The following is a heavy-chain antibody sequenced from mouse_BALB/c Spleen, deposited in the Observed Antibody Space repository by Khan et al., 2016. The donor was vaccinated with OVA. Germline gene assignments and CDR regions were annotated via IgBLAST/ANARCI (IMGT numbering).Heavy chain of an antibody. CDR3: GRDGAYHRNDGWFAY. D-gene: IGHD2-14*01. CDR2: INPSNGYT. CDR1: GYTFTSYT. J-gene: IGHJ3*01. V-gene: IGHV1-4*01. Sequence: QVQLQQSGAELARPGASVKMSCKASGYTFTSYTIHWIKKRPGQGLEWIGYINPSNGYTNYNQKFKDKATLTTDKSSNTAYLQLSSLTSYDSAVYNCGRDGAYHRNDGWFAYWGQGTLVTVSA.